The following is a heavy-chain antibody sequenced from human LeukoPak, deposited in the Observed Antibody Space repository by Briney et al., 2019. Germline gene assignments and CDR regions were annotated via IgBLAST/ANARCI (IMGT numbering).Heavy chain of an antibody. CDR3: TSTGSRWDYFDY. D-gene: IGHD4-23*01. V-gene: IGHV3-15*05. J-gene: IGHJ4*02. Sequence: PGGSFRLSCAASGFTFSKAWMIWVGQAPGKGREWVARIKTKPEGGTTDYAAPVKGRFTISRDDSKNTRCLQMNSLKPEHTALYYCTSTGSRWDYFDYWGQGILATVSS. CDR1: GFTFSKAW. CDR2: IKTKPEGGTT.